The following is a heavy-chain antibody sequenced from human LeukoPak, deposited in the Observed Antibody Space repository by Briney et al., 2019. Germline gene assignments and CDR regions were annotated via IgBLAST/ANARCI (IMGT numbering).Heavy chain of an antibody. CDR3: ARDTYYDFWSGYYLHYFDY. D-gene: IGHD3-3*01. CDR1: GGSFSGYY. V-gene: IGHV4-34*01. Sequence: SETLSLTCAVYGGSFSGYYWSWIRQPPGKGLEWIGEINHSGSTNYNPSLKSRVTISVDTSKNQFSLKLSSVPAADTAVYYCARDTYYDFWSGYYLHYFDYWGQGTLVTVSS. CDR2: INHSGST. J-gene: IGHJ4*02.